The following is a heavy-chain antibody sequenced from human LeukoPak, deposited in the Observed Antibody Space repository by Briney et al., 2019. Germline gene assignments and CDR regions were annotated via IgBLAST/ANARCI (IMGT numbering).Heavy chain of an antibody. Sequence: KVSXKXSGGTFSSYAISWVRQAPGQGLEWRGWISTYNGNTNYAQKLQGRVSMTTDTSTSTAYMALRSLRSEDTAVYYCAREADYGDYSLIDHIKNEYFQHWGQGTLVTVSS. CDR1: GGTFSSYA. J-gene: IGHJ1*01. CDR3: AREADYGDYSLIDHIKNEYFQH. CDR2: ISTYNGNT. V-gene: IGHV1-18*01. D-gene: IGHD4-17*01.